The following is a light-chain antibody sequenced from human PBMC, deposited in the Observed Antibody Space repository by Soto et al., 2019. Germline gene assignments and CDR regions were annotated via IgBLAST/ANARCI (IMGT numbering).Light chain of an antibody. Sequence: DIQMTQSPSSLSASVGDRVTITCRASQSISSYLNWYQQKPGKAPNLLIHAASSLQSGVPPRFSGSGSGTDFTLTISNVQPEDFAIYYCQQSYRSPITFGQGTRREIK. CDR1: QSISSY. CDR2: AAS. J-gene: IGKJ5*01. CDR3: QQSYRSPIT. V-gene: IGKV1-39*01.